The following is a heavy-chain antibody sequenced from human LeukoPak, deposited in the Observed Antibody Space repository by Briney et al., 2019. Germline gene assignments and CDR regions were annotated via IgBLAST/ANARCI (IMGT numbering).Heavy chain of an antibody. D-gene: IGHD3-22*01. V-gene: IGHV4-34*01. CDR2: INHSGST. CDR3: ARSATYYYDSSGYWDFDY. CDR1: GGSFSGYY. J-gene: IGHJ4*02. Sequence: PSETLSLTCAVYGGSFSGYYWSWIRQPPGKGLEWIGEINHSGSTYYNPSLKSRVTISVDTSKNQFSLKLSSVTAADTAVYYCARSATYYYDSSGYWDFDYWGQGTLVTVSS.